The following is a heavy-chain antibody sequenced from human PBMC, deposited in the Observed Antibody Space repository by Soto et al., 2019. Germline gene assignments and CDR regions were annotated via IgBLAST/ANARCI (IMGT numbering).Heavy chain of an antibody. D-gene: IGHD1-26*01. CDR2: IYYSGST. J-gene: IGHJ4*02. CDR3: ATYSFARSFDF. V-gene: IGHV4-31*02. Sequence: TLSHSWPFSGGSIRSGGDYWRWIRQHPGKGLEWIGYIYYSGSTYYNPPLKSRVTISVDTSKNQFSLKLSSVTAADTAVYYCATYSFARSFDFWGQGPLVTL. CDR1: GGSIRSGGDY.